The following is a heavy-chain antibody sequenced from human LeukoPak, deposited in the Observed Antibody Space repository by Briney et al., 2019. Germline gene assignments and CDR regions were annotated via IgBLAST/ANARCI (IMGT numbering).Heavy chain of an antibody. CDR2: IIPIFGTA. D-gene: IGHD3-16*01. J-gene: IGHJ5*02. V-gene: IGHV1-69*05. CDR1: GGTFSSYA. CDR3: ARGLGTYWGKDFLNWFDP. Sequence: GASVKVSCKASGGTFSSYAISWVRQAPGQGLEWMGGIIPIFGTANYAQKFQGRVTMTRNTSLSTAYMELTSLKSEDTAVYYCARGLGTYWGKDFLNWFDPWGQGTLVTVSS.